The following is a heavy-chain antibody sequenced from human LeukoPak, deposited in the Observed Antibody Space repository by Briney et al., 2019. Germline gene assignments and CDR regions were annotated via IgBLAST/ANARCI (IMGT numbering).Heavy chain of an antibody. CDR3: AKDRGYSYADPHYFDY. D-gene: IGHD5-18*01. CDR2: IRYDGSNK. Sequence: PGGSLRLSCAASGFTFSSYGMHWVRQAPGKGLEWVAFIRYDGSNKYYADSVKGRFTISRDNSKNTLYLQMNSLRAEDTAVYYCAKDRGYSYADPHYFDYWGQGTLVTVSS. V-gene: IGHV3-30*02. J-gene: IGHJ4*02. CDR1: GFTFSSYG.